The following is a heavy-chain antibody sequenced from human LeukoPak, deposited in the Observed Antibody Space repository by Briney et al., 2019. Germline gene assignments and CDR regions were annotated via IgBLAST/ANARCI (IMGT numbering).Heavy chain of an antibody. V-gene: IGHV1-69*13. CDR1: GGTFSSYA. CDR3: ARESPTYSNYGYFDY. J-gene: IGHJ4*02. CDR2: IIPIFGTA. D-gene: IGHD4-11*01. Sequence: SVKVSCKASGGTFSSYAISWVRQAPGQGLEWMGGIIPIFGTANYAQKFQGRVTITADESTSTAYKELSSLRSEDTAVYYCARESPTYSNYGYFDYWGQGTLVTVSS.